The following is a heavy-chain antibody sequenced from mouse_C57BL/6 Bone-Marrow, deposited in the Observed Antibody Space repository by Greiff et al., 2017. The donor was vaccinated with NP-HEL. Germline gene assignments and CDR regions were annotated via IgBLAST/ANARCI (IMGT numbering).Heavy chain of an antibody. D-gene: IGHD1-1*02. CDR1: GYTFTNYW. CDR3: ARGGPYYYAMDY. V-gene: IGHV1-63*01. J-gene: IGHJ4*01. Sequence: VKLQQSGAELVRPGTSVKMSCKASGYTFTNYWIGWAKQRPGHGLEWIGDIYPGGGYTNYNEKFKGKATLTADKSSSTAYMQFSSLTSEDSAIYYCARGGPYYYAMDYWGQGTSVTVSS. CDR2: IYPGGGYT.